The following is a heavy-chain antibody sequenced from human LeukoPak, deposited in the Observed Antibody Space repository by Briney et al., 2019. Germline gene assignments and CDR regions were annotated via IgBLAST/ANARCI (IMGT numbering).Heavy chain of an antibody. CDR2: INPNSGGT. CDR1: GYTFPGYY. CDR3: ARGGAVAASHYYYYMDV. J-gene: IGHJ6*03. D-gene: IGHD6-19*01. V-gene: IGHV1-2*02. Sequence: GSVKVSCKASGYTFPGYYMHWVRQAPGQGLEWMGWINPNSGGTNYAQKLQGRVTMTRDTSISTVYMELSRLRSDDTAVYYCARGGAVAASHYYYYMDVWGKGTTVTVSS.